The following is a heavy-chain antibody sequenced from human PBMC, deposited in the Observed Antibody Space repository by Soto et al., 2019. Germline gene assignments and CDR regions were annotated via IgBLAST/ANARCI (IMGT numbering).Heavy chain of an antibody. CDR3: ARTGGSSFYSFDY. D-gene: IGHD2-8*02. CDR1: GGSISSYY. CDR2: IYNSGST. V-gene: IGHV4-59*01. Sequence: SETLSLTCTVSGGSISSYYWSWIWQPPGKGLEWIGYIYNSGSTNYNPSLKSRVTISVDTSKNHFSLKLSSVTAADTAVYYCARTGGSSFYSFDYWGQGTLVTVS. J-gene: IGHJ4*02.